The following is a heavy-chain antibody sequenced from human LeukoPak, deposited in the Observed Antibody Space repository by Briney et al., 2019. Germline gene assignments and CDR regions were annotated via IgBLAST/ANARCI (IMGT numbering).Heavy chain of an antibody. CDR1: GFTFTSYG. V-gene: IGHV3-33*06. J-gene: IGHJ4*02. CDR2: IWYEGSNK. Sequence: PGRSLRLSCAASGFTFTSYGMHWVRQPPGKGLEWVAVIWYEGSNKYYADSVKGRFTISRHNSKNTLYLQMNSLRAEDTAVYYCAKEDIAAAGFDYWGQGTLVTVSS. D-gene: IGHD6-13*01. CDR3: AKEDIAAAGFDY.